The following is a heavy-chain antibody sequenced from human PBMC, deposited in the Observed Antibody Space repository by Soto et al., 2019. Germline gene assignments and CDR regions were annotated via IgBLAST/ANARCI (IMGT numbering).Heavy chain of an antibody. CDR3: ARIPLLQGGCFDP. CDR1: GDSINTGDYY. CDR2: IYYTGST. J-gene: IGHJ5*02. D-gene: IGHD1-26*01. V-gene: IGHV4-30-4*01. Sequence: PSETLSLTCTVSGDSINTGDYYWSWLRQPPRKGLEWIGYIYYTGSTYYNPSLKSQFTISIDTSKTQFSLKVNSVTAADTAVYYCARIPLLQGGCFDPWGQGTLVTVSS.